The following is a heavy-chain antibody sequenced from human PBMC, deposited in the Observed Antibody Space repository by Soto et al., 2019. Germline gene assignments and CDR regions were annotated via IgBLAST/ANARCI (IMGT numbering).Heavy chain of an antibody. V-gene: IGHV1-69*12. CDR1: GGTFSSYA. D-gene: IGHD6-6*01. CDR2: IIPIFGTA. J-gene: IGHJ6*02. CDR3: ARGKAAPLGYSSSSGYYYGMDV. Sequence: QVQLVQSGAEVKKPGSSVKVSCKASGGTFSSYAISWVRQAPGQGLEWMGGIIPIFGTANYAQKFQGRVTITAAESTSTAYMELSSLRSEDTAVYYCARGKAAPLGYSSSSGYYYGMDVWGQGTTVTVSS.